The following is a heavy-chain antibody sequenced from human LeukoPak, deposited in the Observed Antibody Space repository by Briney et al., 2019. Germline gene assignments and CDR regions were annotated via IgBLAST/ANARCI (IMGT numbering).Heavy chain of an antibody. D-gene: IGHD3-16*01. V-gene: IGHV3-15*01. CDR2: VRSKSDAGTM. CDR3: GGRRV. Sequence: GGSLRLSCTASGFNFRSAWMSWARQAPGKGLEWVGRVRSKSDAGTMDYAAHVEGRFTISRDDSKNMVYLDMNSLKTEDTAVYYCGGRRVWGNGTVVTVSS. J-gene: IGHJ6*04. CDR1: GFNFRSAW.